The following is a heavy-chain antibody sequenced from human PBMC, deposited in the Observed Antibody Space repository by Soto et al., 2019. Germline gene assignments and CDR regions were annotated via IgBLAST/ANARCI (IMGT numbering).Heavy chain of an antibody. CDR1: GGSFSCDY. Sequence: SETLSLTCTVYGGSFSCDYWSWIRQPPGKGLGWIGEINHSGSTNYNPSLKSRVTISVDTSKNQFSLKLSSVTAADTAVYYCARVVNYGFWSGYPQRYDYYGMDVWGQGPTVT. D-gene: IGHD3-3*01. CDR2: INHSGST. CDR3: ARVVNYGFWSGYPQRYDYYGMDV. V-gene: IGHV4-34*01. J-gene: IGHJ6*02.